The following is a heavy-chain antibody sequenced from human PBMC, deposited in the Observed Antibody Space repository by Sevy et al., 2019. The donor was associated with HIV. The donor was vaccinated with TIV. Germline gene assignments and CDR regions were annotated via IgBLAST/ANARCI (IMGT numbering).Heavy chain of an antibody. J-gene: IGHJ4*02. CDR3: ARDGGCSSTSCLLYFDS. Sequence: GGSLRLSCAASGFTFTSYSMHWVRQAPGKGLEWVSSISGISNYIYYADSVRGRFTISRDNAKNSLYLQMNSLRADDTAVYFCARDGGCSSTSCLLYFDSWGQGALVTVSS. V-gene: IGHV3-21*06. D-gene: IGHD2-2*01. CDR2: ISGISNYI. CDR1: GFTFTSYS.